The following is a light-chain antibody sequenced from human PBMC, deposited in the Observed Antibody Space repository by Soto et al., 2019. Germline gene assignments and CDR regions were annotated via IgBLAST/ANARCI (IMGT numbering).Light chain of an antibody. CDR1: QSVTYN. V-gene: IGKV3-15*01. J-gene: IGKJ1*01. Sequence: EIVLPQSPSNLPLSPGERLTLSCRATQSVTYNLAWYQQKPGQAPRLLIYGASTRATGIPARFSGSGSGTEFTLTITGLQSEDSAIYYCHQYHGWPWTFGQGTKVDI. CDR3: HQYHGWPWT. CDR2: GAS.